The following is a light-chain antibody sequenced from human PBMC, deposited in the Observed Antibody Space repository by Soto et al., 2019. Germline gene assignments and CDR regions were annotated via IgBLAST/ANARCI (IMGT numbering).Light chain of an antibody. CDR3: QSYDSSLSGVV. J-gene: IGLJ2*01. CDR1: SSNIGAGCD. CDR2: GNS. Sequence: QSVLTQPPSVSGAPGQRVTISCTGSSSNIGAGCDVHWYQQLPGTAPKLLIYGNSNRPSGVPDRFSGSKSGTSASLAITALQAEDEADYYCQSYDSSLSGVVFGGGTKLTVL. V-gene: IGLV1-40*01.